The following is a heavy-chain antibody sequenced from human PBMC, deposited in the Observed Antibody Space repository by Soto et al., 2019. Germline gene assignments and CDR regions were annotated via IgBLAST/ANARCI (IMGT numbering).Heavy chain of an antibody. J-gene: IGHJ4*02. CDR2: INPNSSDTRYNSDT. CDR1: GYTFTGYY. V-gene: IGHV1-2*02. CDR3: ARLDSRTSARYYFDY. D-gene: IGHD6-6*01. Sequence: ASVKVSCKAFGYTFTGYYMHWLRQAPGQGLEWMGWINPNSSDTRYNSDTRYAQKFQGRVTMTRDTSISTAYMELSRLRSDDTAVYYCARLDSRTSARYYFDYWGQGTLVTVSS.